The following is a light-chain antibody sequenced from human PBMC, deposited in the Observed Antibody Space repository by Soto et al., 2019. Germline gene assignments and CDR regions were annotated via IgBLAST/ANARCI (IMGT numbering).Light chain of an antibody. Sequence: QSALTQPASVSRSPGQSITISCTGTSSDVGGYNYVSWYQQHPGKAPKLMIYDVSNRPSGVSNRFSGSKSGNTASLTISGLQAEDEADYYCSSYTSSSTRVFGGGTKVTV. J-gene: IGLJ2*01. CDR3: SSYTSSSTRV. CDR1: SSDVGGYNY. V-gene: IGLV2-14*01. CDR2: DVS.